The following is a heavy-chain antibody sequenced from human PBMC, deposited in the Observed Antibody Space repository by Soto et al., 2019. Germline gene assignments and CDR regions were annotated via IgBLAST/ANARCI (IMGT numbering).Heavy chain of an antibody. J-gene: IGHJ4*02. CDR3: TTDPRVGYCSGGSCRERPLVY. V-gene: IGHV3-15*01. Sequence: GGSLRLSCAASGFTFSNAWMSWVRQAPGKGLEWVGRIKSKTDGGTTDYAAPVKGRFTISRDDSKNTLYLQMNSLKTEDTAVYYCTTDPRVGYCSGGSCRERPLVYWGQGTLVTVSS. D-gene: IGHD2-15*01. CDR1: GFTFSNAW. CDR2: IKSKTDGGTT.